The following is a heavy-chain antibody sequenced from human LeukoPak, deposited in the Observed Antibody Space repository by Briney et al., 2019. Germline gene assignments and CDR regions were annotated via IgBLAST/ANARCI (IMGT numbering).Heavy chain of an antibody. J-gene: IGHJ4*02. CDR1: GGSISSGDYY. V-gene: IGHV4-30-4*08. D-gene: IGHD3-10*01. CDR3: ARGGEGFGELSFDY. Sequence: SETLSLTCTVSGGSISSGDYYWSWIRQPPGKGLEWIGYIYYSGSTNYNPSLKSRVTISVDKSKNQFSLKLSSVTAADTAVYYCARGGEGFGELSFDYWGQGTLVTVSS. CDR2: IYYSGST.